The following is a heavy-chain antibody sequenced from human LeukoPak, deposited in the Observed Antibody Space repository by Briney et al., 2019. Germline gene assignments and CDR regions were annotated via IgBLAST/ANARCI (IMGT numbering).Heavy chain of an antibody. D-gene: IGHD2-15*01. J-gene: IGHJ6*03. CDR3: ARGVVSPRFFDYMDV. CDR1: GASTSDNNFY. Sequence: SEALSLTCNVPGASTSDNNFYRNWIRQPAGDSLEWIGRTFNGGSPNYNPSLMSRVTISMDTSTNQFSLKVNSVTAADTAIYYCARGVVSPRFFDYMDVWGKGTPVTVSS. CDR2: TFNGGSP. V-gene: IGHV4-61*02.